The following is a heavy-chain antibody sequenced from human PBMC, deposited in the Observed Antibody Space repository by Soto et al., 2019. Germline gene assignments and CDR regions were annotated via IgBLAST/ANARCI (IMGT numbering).Heavy chain of an antibody. Sequence: SVKVSCKASGFTFTSSAVQWVRQARGQRLEWIGWIVVGSGNTNYAKKFQERVTITRDMSTSTAYMELSSLRSEDTAVYYCAADWDDILTGPRFDYWGQGTLVTVSS. D-gene: IGHD3-9*01. CDR2: IVVGSGNT. V-gene: IGHV1-58*01. CDR3: AADWDDILTGPRFDY. CDR1: GFTFTSSA. J-gene: IGHJ4*02.